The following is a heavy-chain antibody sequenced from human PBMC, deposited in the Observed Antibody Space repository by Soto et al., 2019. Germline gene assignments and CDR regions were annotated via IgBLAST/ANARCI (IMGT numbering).Heavy chain of an antibody. CDR1: GFTFSSYA. V-gene: IGHV3-30-3*01. CDR2: ISYDGSNK. J-gene: IGHJ4*02. D-gene: IGHD6-19*01. Sequence: QVQLVESGGCVVQPGRYLRLSCAASGFTFSSYAMHWVRQAPGKGLEWVAVISYDGSNKYYADSVKGRFTISRDNSKNTLYLQMNSLRAEDTAVYHCATDQSLIAVAGTFDYWGQGTLVTVSS. CDR3: ATDQSLIAVAGTFDY.